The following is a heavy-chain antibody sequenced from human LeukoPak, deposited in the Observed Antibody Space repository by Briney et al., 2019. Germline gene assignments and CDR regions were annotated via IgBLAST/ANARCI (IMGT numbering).Heavy chain of an antibody. CDR1: GGSISSYY. J-gene: IGHJ1*01. D-gene: IGHD3-22*01. Sequence: PSETLSPTCTVSGGSISSYYWSWIRQPPGKGLEWIGYIYYSGSTNYNPSLKSRVTISVDTSKNQFSLKLSSVTAADTAVYYCARHGDPHYDSSGYREYFQHWGQGTLVTVSP. CDR2: IYYSGST. CDR3: ARHGDPHYDSSGYREYFQH. V-gene: IGHV4-59*08.